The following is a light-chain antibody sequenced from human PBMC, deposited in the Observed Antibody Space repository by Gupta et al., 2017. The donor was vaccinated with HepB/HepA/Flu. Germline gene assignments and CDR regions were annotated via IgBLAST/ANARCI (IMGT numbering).Light chain of an antibody. CDR3: SSYTSSIFYV. CDR1: SSDVGGYNY. Sequence: QPALTQPASVSGSPGQSITLSCTGTSSDVGGYNYVSWYQQHPGKAPKLMIYDVSNRPSGVSNRFSGSKSGNTASLTISGLQAEDEADYYCSSYTSSIFYVFGTGTKVTVL. V-gene: IGLV2-14*01. CDR2: DVS. J-gene: IGLJ1*01.